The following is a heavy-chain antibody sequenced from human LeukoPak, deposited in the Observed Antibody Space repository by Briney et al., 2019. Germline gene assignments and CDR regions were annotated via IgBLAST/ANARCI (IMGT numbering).Heavy chain of an antibody. CDR1: GGSISSYY. Sequence: SGTLSLTCAVSGGSISSYYWSWIRQPPGKGLEWIGYIYYSGSTNYNPSLKSRVTISVDTSKNQFSLKLSSVTAADTAVYYCARGVWFGEPVSSYYFDYWGQGTLVTVSS. V-gene: IGHV4-59*12. CDR3: ARGVWFGEPVSSYYFDY. D-gene: IGHD3-10*01. J-gene: IGHJ4*02. CDR2: IYYSGST.